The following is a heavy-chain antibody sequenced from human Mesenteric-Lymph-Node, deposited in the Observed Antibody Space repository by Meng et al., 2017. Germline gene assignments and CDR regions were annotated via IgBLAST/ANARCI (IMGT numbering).Heavy chain of an antibody. CDR3: ARPLGYCSGGSCYYND. V-gene: IGHV1-18*01. D-gene: IGHD2-15*01. J-gene: IGHJ4*02. CDR1: GYTFASYG. Sequence: QVRLGQSGAEVKKPGDSVKVSCKASGYTFASYGLSWVRQAPGQGLEWMGWISGYNGNTNYAQKLQGRVTMTTDTSTSTAYMELRSLRSDDTAVYYCARPLGYCSGGSCYYNDWGQGTLVTVSS. CDR2: ISGYNGNT.